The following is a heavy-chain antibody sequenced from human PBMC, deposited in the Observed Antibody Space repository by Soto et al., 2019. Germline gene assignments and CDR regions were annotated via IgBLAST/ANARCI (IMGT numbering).Heavy chain of an antibody. CDR3: ARPFFGSGWYFDI. J-gene: IGHJ3*02. Sequence: PGGSLRLSCAASGFTFSSYAMSWVRQAPGKGLEWVSAISGSGGSTYYADSVKGRFTISRDNSKNTLYLQMNSLRAEDTAVYYCARPFFGSGWYFDIWGQGTMVTVSS. CDR1: GFTFSSYA. CDR2: ISGSGGST. V-gene: IGHV3-23*01. D-gene: IGHD6-19*01.